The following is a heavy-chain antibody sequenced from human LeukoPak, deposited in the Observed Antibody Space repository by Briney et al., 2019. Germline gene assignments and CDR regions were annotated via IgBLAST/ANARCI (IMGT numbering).Heavy chain of an antibody. Sequence: HAGGSLRLSCAASGFTFDDYAMHWVRQAPGKGLEWVSGISWNSGSIGYADSVKGRFTISRDNAKNSLYLQMNSLRAEDTALYYCAGIGSAFDYWGQGTLVTVSS. D-gene: IGHD3-10*01. CDR1: GFTFDDYA. CDR2: ISWNSGSI. V-gene: IGHV3-9*01. J-gene: IGHJ4*02. CDR3: AGIGSAFDY.